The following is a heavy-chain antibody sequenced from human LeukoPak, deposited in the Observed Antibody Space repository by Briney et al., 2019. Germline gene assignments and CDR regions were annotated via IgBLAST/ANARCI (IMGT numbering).Heavy chain of an antibody. CDR1: GYTFTGYY. CDR2: INPNSGGT. V-gene: IGHV1-2*02. Sequence: ASVKVSCKASGYTFTGYYMHWVRQAPGQGLEWMGWINPNSGGTNYAQKFQGRVTMTRDTSISTAYMELSRLRSDDTAVYYCARGFDYYDSSGYYLNPSGDYWGQGTLVTVSS. D-gene: IGHD3-22*01. J-gene: IGHJ4*02. CDR3: ARGFDYYDSSGYYLNPSGDY.